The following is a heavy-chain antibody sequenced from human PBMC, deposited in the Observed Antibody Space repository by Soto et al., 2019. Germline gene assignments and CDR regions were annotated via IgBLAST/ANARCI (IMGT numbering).Heavy chain of an antibody. D-gene: IGHD5-18*01. V-gene: IGHV3-23*01. J-gene: IGHJ4*02. CDR1: GFTFGNYG. CDR3: TKRARDGYNSPLDY. CDR2: ITVSGSEA. Sequence: PGGSLRLSCAGSGFTFGNYGMNWVRQAPGKGLECVSTITVSGSEAFYTASVEGRFTISRDNSKNTLFLHMSSLTADDTAVYYCTKRARDGYNSPLDYWGQGTLVTVSS.